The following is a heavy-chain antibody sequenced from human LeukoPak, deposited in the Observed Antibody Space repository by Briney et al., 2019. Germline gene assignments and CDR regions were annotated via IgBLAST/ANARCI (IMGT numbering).Heavy chain of an antibody. V-gene: IGHV3-7*01. Sequence: GGSLRLSCTASGFTFSSYWMSWVRQAPGKGLEWVANIRQDGGLKHYVDSVKGRFTISRDNAENSLYLQMNSLRAEDTAVYYCARDSREWLSHDYWGQGTLVTVSS. CDR1: GFTFSSYW. D-gene: IGHD3-3*01. J-gene: IGHJ4*02. CDR3: ARDSREWLSHDY. CDR2: IRQDGGLK.